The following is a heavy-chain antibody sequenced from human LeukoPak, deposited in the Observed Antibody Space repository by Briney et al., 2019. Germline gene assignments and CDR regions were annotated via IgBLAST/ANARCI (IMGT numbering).Heavy chain of an antibody. J-gene: IGHJ4*02. CDR3: ARGLAYSYGYGIDF. CDR2: ISTSVGST. V-gene: IGHV3-23*01. Sequence: GGSLRLSCAASGFTFSSFAMSWVRQAPGKGLEWVSAISTSVGSTYYADSVKGRFTISRDNSKNTLYLQMSRLRDEDTALYYCARGLAYSYGYGIDFWGQGTLVTVSS. D-gene: IGHD5-18*01. CDR1: GFTFSSFA.